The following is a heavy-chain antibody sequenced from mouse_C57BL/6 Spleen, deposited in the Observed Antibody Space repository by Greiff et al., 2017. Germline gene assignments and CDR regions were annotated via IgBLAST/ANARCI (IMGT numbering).Heavy chain of an antibody. J-gene: IGHJ4*01. CDR2: INPSSGYT. CDR1: GYTFTSSW. CDR3: ARGYYDYLYAMDY. Sequence: QVQLQQSGAELAKPGASVKLSCKASGYTFTSSWMHWVKQRPGQGLEWIGYINPSSGYTKYNQKFKDKATLTADKSSSTAYMQLSSLTYEDSAVYYCARGYYDYLYAMDYWGQGTSVTVSS. V-gene: IGHV1-7*01. D-gene: IGHD2-4*01.